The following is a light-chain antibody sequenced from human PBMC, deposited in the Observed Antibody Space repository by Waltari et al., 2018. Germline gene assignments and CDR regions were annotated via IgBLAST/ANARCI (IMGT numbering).Light chain of an antibody. CDR1: NSNIGGNF. Sequence: QSVLTQPPSVSGTPGPRVTISCSVSNSNIGGNFVNWYQQLPGKAPNLLIYNDNQGPSGVPDRFSASKSGTSAALAITGLQSEDEADYYCAVWDDSLGGVFGGGTKLTVL. J-gene: IGLJ3*02. CDR2: NDN. V-gene: IGLV1-44*01. CDR3: AVWDDSLGGV.